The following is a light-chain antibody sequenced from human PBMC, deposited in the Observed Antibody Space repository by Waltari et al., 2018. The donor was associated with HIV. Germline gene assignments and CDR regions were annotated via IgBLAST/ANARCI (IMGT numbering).Light chain of an antibody. CDR3: QQYGSSPRT. J-gene: IGKJ1*01. V-gene: IGKV3-20*01. CDR2: GAS. CDR1: QSVSTTY. Sequence: ELVLTQSPGTLSLSPGERATLSCRASQSVSTTYLAWYQQKPGQAPRLLIYGASSRATGIPDRFSGRGSGTDFTLTISRLEPEDFVVYYCQQYGSSPRTFGQGTKVEIK.